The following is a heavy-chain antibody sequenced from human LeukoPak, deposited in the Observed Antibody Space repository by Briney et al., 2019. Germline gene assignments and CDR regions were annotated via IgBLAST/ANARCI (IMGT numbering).Heavy chain of an antibody. J-gene: IGHJ3*02. V-gene: IGHV3-48*02. D-gene: IGHD4-17*01. CDR3: ARLSYGDYGAFDI. CDR1: GFTFNNYA. CDR2: ISSSSSTK. Sequence: PGGSLRLSCAASGFTFNNYAMNWVRQAPGKGLEWVSYISSSSSTKYYADSVEGRLTISRDNSKNSLYLQMNSLRDEDTAVYYCARLSYGDYGAFDIWGQGTMVTVSS.